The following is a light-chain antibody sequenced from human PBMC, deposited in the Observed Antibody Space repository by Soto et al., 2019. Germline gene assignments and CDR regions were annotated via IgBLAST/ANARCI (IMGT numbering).Light chain of an antibody. CDR2: GAS. CDR3: QEYNNWPPMNT. V-gene: IGKV3-15*01. Sequence: EIVMTQSPATLSASPGERATLSCTASHSVSSNLAWYQQKPCQAPRLLIYGASTRATGIPARFSGSGSGTDFTLTISSLQSEDFAVYYCQEYNNWPPMNTFGQGAKLEIK. J-gene: IGKJ2*01. CDR1: HSVSSN.